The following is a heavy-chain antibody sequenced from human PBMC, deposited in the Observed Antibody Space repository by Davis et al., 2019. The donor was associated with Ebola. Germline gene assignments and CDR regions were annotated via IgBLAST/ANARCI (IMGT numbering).Heavy chain of an antibody. Sequence: LETLSLTCAVYGGSFSGYYWSWIRQPPGKGLEWIGEINHSGSTNYNPSLKSRVTISVDTSKNQFSLKLSSVTAADTAVYYCARVPLIYYDSSGYYWDYWGQGTLVTVSS. J-gene: IGHJ4*02. D-gene: IGHD3-22*01. V-gene: IGHV4-34*01. CDR1: GGSFSGYY. CDR3: ARVPLIYYDSSGYYWDY. CDR2: INHSGST.